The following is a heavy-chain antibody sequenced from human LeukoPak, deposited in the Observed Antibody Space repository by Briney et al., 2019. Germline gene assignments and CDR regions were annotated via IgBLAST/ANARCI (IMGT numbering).Heavy chain of an antibody. CDR1: GYTFSYYY. V-gene: IGHV1-2*02. J-gene: IGHJ4*02. Sequence: ASVKVSRKVSGYTFSYYYIHWVRQAPGQGLEWMGWINPNSGGTNYAQKFQGRVTMTRDTSINTAYMELNRLTSDDTALYYCAGYTNNWYLGGYWGQGTLVAVSS. CDR2: INPNSGGT. D-gene: IGHD6-13*01. CDR3: AGYTNNWYLGGY.